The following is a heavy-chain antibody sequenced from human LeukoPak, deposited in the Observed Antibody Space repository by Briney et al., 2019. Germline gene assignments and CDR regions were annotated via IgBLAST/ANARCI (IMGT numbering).Heavy chain of an antibody. D-gene: IGHD2-2*01. CDR1: GFTFSSYA. CDR2: INGDGSEK. V-gene: IGHV3-7*04. J-gene: IGHJ4*02. Sequence: GGSLRLSCAASGFTFSSYAMTWVRQAPGQGLEWVAHINGDGSEKYHVDSVKGRFTISRDNAKNSLYLQMNSLRAEDTAVYYCARDLGYCSGTACYACFDYWGQGTLVTVSS. CDR3: ARDLGYCSGTACYACFDY.